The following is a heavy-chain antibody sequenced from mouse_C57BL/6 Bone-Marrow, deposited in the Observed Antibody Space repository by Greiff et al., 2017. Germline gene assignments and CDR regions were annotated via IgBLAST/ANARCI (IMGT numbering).Heavy chain of an antibody. CDR2: IYPGDGDT. D-gene: IGHD1-1*01. Sequence: QVQLQQSGPELVKPGASVKISCKASGYAFSSSWMNWVKQRPGKGLEWIGRIYPGDGDTNYNGTFKGKATLTADKSSSTAYMQLSSLTSEDSAVYFCERSGVYYYGSSYVHWYFDVWGTGTTVTVSS. CDR1: GYAFSSSW. V-gene: IGHV1-82*01. CDR3: ERSGVYYYGSSYVHWYFDV. J-gene: IGHJ1*03.